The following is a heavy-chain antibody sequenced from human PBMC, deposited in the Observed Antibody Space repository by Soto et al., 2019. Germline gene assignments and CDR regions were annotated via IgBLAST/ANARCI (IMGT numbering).Heavy chain of an antibody. D-gene: IGHD2-21*01. CDR2: INHSGST. V-gene: IGHV4-34*01. CDR1: GGSFSGYY. J-gene: IGHJ4*02. CDR3: AIYSPLYIRSPIDF. Sequence: SETLSLTCAVYGGSFSGYYWSWIRQPPGKGLEWIGEINHSGSTNYNPSLKSRVTISVDTSKNQFSLKLSSVTAADTAVYYCAIYSPLYIRSPIDFWGQGILVTVTS.